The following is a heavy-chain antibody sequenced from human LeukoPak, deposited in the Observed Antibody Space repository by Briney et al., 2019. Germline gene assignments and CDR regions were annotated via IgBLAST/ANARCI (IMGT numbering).Heavy chain of an antibody. CDR3: ARASKLRGDAFDI. V-gene: IGHV3-30*04. CDR1: GFTFSSYA. CDR2: ISYDGSNK. J-gene: IGHJ3*02. D-gene: IGHD6-6*01. Sequence: PGRSLRLSCAASGFTFSSYAMHWVRQAPGKGLEWVAVISYDGSNKYYADSVKGRFTISRDNSKNTLYLQMNSLRAEDTAVYYCARASKLRGDAFDIWGQGTMVTVSS.